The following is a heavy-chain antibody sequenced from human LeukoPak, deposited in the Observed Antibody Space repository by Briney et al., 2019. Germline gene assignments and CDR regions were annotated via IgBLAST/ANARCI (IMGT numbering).Heavy chain of an antibody. D-gene: IGHD3-22*01. CDR2: IDWDDDK. J-gene: IGHJ1*01. CDR3: ARDYYDSSAQGYFQH. V-gene: IGHV2-70*11. Sequence: SGPTLVNPTQTLTLTCTFSGFSLSTSGMCVSWIRQPSGKALEWLARIDWDDDKYYSTSLKTRLTISKDTSKNQVILTMTNMDPVDTATYYCARDYYDSSAQGYFQHWGQGTLVTVSP. CDR1: GFSLSTSGMC.